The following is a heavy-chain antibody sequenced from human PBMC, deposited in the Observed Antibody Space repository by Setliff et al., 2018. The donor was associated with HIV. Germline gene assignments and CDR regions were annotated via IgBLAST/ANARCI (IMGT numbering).Heavy chain of an antibody. CDR2: IYYSGSA. Sequence: ASETLSLTCTVSRDSIRNGAYYWGWIRQPPGKGLEWIGSIYYSGSAYYNPSFKSRVTLSVDTSENQFSLRLSSVTAADTAVYFCARGGTVSADIDSWGQGTLVTVSS. J-gene: IGHJ4*02. CDR1: RDSIRNGAYY. D-gene: IGHD6-19*01. CDR3: ARGGTVSADIDS. V-gene: IGHV4-39*07.